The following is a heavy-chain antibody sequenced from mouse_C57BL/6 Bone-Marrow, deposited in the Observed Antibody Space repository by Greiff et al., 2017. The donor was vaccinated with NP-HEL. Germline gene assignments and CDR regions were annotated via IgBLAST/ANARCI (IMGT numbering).Heavy chain of an antibody. Sequence: VQLQQPGAELVKPGASVKLSCKASGYTFTSYWMHWVKQRPGQGLEWIGMIHPNSGSTNYNEKFKSKATLTVDKSSSTAYMQLSSLTSKDSAVYYCARGTAAQALYFDYWGQGTTLTVSS. J-gene: IGHJ2*01. CDR1: GYTFTSYW. V-gene: IGHV1-64*01. D-gene: IGHD3-2*02. CDR3: ARGTAAQALYFDY. CDR2: IHPNSGST.